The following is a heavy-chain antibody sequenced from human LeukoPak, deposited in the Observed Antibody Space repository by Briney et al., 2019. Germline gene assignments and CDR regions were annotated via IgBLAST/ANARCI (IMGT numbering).Heavy chain of an antibody. CDR1: GFTFSDYY. V-gene: IGHV3-11*01. CDR3: ARDGATVTLDC. CDR2: ISSSGSII. D-gene: IGHD4-17*01. Sequence: PGGPLTLPCAASGFTFSDYYMSWLRHAPGKGLEWVSDISSSGSIIYYADSVKGRFTISRDNAKNSLYLQMNSLRAEDTAVYYCARDGATVTLDCWGQGTLVTSSS. J-gene: IGHJ4*02.